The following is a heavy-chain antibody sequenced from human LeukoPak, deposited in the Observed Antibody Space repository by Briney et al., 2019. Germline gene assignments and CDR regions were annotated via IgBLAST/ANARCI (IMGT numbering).Heavy chain of an antibody. CDR2: ISSSGSTI. Sequence: GGSLRLSCAASGFSFSNYEMNWVRQAPGKGLEWVSYISSSGSTIYYPDSVKGRFTISRDNAKNSLYLQMNSLRAEDTAVYYCAREGSGPSFDYWGQGTLVTVSS. D-gene: IGHD3-10*01. J-gene: IGHJ4*02. CDR3: AREGSGPSFDY. CDR1: GFSFSNYE. V-gene: IGHV3-48*03.